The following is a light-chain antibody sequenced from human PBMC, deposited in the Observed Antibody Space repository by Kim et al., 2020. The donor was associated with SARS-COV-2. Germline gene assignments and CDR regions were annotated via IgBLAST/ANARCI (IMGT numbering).Light chain of an antibody. CDR1: SASVSTSHY. CDR3: VLYMSSEVWV. CDR2: NTN. Sequence: QAVVTQEPSFSVSPGGTVTLTCGLNSASVSTSHYPSWCQQTPGQPPRTLIYNTNTRSSGVPDRFSGSILGNKAALTITGAQADDESDYYCVLYMSSEVWVFGGGTKVTVL. V-gene: IGLV8-61*01. J-gene: IGLJ3*02.